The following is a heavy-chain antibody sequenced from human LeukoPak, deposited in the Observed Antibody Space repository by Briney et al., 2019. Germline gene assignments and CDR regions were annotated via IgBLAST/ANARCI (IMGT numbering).Heavy chain of an antibody. Sequence: PGGSLRLSCAASGFTFSSYSMNWVRQAPGKGLEWVSYISSSSSTIYYADSVKGRFTISRDNAKNSLYLQMNSLRAEDTAVYYCARDQIRGAYYYDSSGPFDPWGQGTLVTVSS. V-gene: IGHV3-48*04. J-gene: IGHJ5*02. CDR1: GFTFSSYS. CDR3: ARDQIRGAYYYDSSGPFDP. CDR2: ISSSSSTI. D-gene: IGHD3-22*01.